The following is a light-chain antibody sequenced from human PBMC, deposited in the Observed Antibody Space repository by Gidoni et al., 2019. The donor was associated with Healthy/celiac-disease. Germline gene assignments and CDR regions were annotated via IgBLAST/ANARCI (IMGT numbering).Light chain of an antibody. V-gene: IGKV3-11*01. CDR2: DAS. Sequence: ELVLTQSPATLSLSPGERATLSCRASQSVSSYLAWYQQKPGQAPRLLIYDASNRATGIPARLSGSGSGTDFTLTISSLETEDFAVYYCQQRSNWPSTFGQGTRLEIK. CDR3: QQRSNWPST. CDR1: QSVSSY. J-gene: IGKJ5*01.